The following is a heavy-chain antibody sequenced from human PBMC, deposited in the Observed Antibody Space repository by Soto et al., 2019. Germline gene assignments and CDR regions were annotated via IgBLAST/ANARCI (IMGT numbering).Heavy chain of an antibody. V-gene: IGHV3-30*03. CDR3: ALQGTYSSSWVDY. CDR1: GFYFSRYG. D-gene: IGHD6-13*01. Sequence: GGPLRLSCGAAGFYFSRYGLHRVRQAQGKGLEWVAVISYDGSNKYYADSVKGRFTISRDNSKNTLYLQMNSLRAEDTAVYYCALQGTYSSSWVDYWGQGTLVTGSS. J-gene: IGHJ4*02. CDR2: ISYDGSNK.